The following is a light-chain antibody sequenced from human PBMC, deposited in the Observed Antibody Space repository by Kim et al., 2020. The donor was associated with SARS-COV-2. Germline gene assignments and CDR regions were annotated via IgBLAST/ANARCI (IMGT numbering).Light chain of an antibody. J-gene: IGLJ2*01. CDR2: DVS. CDR1: SSDVGGYNY. V-gene: IGLV2-14*01. CDR3: SSYTSSSTPV. Sequence: QSALTQPASASGSPGQSITISCTGTSSDVGGYNYVSWYQQHPGKAPKLMIYDVSKRPSGVSNRFSGSKFGNTASLTISGLQAEDEADYYCSSYTSSSTPVFGGGTQLTVL.